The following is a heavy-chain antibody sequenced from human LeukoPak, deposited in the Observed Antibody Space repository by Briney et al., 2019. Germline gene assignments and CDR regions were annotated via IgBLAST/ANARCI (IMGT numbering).Heavy chain of an antibody. V-gene: IGHV3-21*01. CDR2: ISSSSSYI. CDR1: GFPFSSYS. J-gene: IGHJ1*01. D-gene: IGHD2-15*01. CDR3: ARDRYCSV. Sequence: GGSLRLSCVASGFPFSSYSMNWVRQAPGKGLEWVSSISSSSSYIYYADSLKGRFTISRDNAKNSLYLQMNSLRVEDTAIYYCARDRYCSVWGQGALVTVSS.